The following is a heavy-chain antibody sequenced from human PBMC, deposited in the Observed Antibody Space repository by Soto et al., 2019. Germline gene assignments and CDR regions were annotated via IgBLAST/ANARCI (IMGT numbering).Heavy chain of an antibody. CDR1: GYTFTSHG. V-gene: IGHV1-18*01. D-gene: IGHD2-15*01. CDR3: ARDHDCSGGSCYSF. J-gene: IGHJ4*02. CDR2: ISAYIGNT. Sequence: QVQLVQSGAEVKKPGASVKVSCKASGYTFTSHGITWVRQAPGQGLEWMGWISAYIGNTNYAQKFQGRVTITADESTSTAYMELSSLRSEDTAVYYCARDHDCSGGSCYSFWGQGTLVTVSS.